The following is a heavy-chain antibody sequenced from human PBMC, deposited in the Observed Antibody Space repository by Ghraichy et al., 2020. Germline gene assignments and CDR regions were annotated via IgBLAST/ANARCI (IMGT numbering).Heavy chain of an antibody. CDR2: IHSGGST. Sequence: GGSLRLSCAASGFTVSSNFVTWVRQAPGKGLEWVSVIHSGGSTYYADSVKGRFTISRDNSKNTVYLQMNSLRAEDTAVYYCARAHNWNDFGYWGQGTLITVSS. J-gene: IGHJ4*02. V-gene: IGHV3-53*01. D-gene: IGHD1-20*01. CDR1: GFTVSSNF. CDR3: ARAHNWNDFGY.